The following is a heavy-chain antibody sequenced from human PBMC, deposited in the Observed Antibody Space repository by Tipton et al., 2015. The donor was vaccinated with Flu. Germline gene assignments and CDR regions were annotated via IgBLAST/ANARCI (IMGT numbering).Heavy chain of an antibody. CDR3: ARGGTGATSDFDY. D-gene: IGHD2-15*01. Sequence: TLSLTCTVAGGSISSYCWSWIRQPPGKGLEWIGYIYYSGSTNYNPSLKSRVTISVDTSKNQFSLKLSSVTAADTAVYYCARGGTGATSDFDYWGQGTLVTVSS. CDR1: GGSISSYC. CDR2: IYYSGST. V-gene: IGHV4-59*08. J-gene: IGHJ4*02.